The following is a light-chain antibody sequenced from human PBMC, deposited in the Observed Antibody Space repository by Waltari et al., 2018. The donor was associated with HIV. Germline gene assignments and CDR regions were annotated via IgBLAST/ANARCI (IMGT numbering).Light chain of an antibody. Sequence: EIVLTQSPGTLSLSPGERATLSCRASQNVGNNYLAWFRQKPGQAPRLLVYNPSTRATGIPDRFSGSGSGTHFTLTISRLEPEDFAVYYCHQYAYSPRTFGQGTKVEI. CDR2: NPS. V-gene: IGKV3-20*01. CDR1: QNVGNNY. J-gene: IGKJ1*01. CDR3: HQYAYSPRT.